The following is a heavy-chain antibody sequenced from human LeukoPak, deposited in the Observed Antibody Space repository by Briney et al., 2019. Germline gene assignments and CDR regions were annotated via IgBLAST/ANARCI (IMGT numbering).Heavy chain of an antibody. Sequence: PGGSLRLSCAASGFTFSDYYMSWIRQAPGKGLEWVSYISSSGSTIYYADPVKGRFTVSRDNAKNSLSVQMHSLSAEDTAVYYCARGYSSRTPYYFDYWGQGTVVTVSS. CDR2: ISSSGSTI. J-gene: IGHJ4*02. CDR3: ARGYSSRTPYYFDY. CDR1: GFTFSDYY. V-gene: IGHV3-11*01. D-gene: IGHD6-13*01.